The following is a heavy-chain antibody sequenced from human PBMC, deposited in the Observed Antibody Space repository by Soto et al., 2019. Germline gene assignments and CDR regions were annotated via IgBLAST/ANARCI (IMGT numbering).Heavy chain of an antibody. CDR1: GGTFSSYA. CDR2: IIPIFGTA. CDR3: ARYPGGMYYYDSSGYFGTFDY. D-gene: IGHD3-22*01. Sequence: SVKVSCKASGGTFSSYAISWVRQAPGQGLDWMGGIIPIFGTANYAQKFQGRVTITADESTSTAYMELSSLRSEDTAVYYCARYPGGMYYYDSSGYFGTFDYWGQGTLVTVSS. V-gene: IGHV1-69*13. J-gene: IGHJ4*02.